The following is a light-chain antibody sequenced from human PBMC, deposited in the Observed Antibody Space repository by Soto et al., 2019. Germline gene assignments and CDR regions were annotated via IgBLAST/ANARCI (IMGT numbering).Light chain of an antibody. J-gene: IGLJ2*01. Sequence: QSALTQPRSVSGSPGQSVTISCTGTSSDVGGYNYVSWYQQHPGKVPKLMIYDVDKRPSGVPDRFSGSKSGNTASLTISGLQADDEADYYCCAYAGSYTLRVFGVGTSSPS. CDR3: CAYAGSYTLRV. CDR2: DVD. CDR1: SSDVGGYNY. V-gene: IGLV2-11*01.